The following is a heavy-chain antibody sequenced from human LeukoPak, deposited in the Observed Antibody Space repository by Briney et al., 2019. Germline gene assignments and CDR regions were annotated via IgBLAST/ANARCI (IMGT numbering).Heavy chain of an antibody. CDR3: ARHGGYSYGPTFDY. Sequence: SETLSLTCTVSGGSISSYYWSWIRQPPGKGLEWIGYIYYSESTNYNPSLKSRVTISVDTSKNQFSLKLSSVTAADTAVYYCARHGGYSYGPTFDYWGQGTLVTVSS. V-gene: IGHV4-59*08. CDR2: IYYSEST. CDR1: GGSISSYY. D-gene: IGHD5-18*01. J-gene: IGHJ4*02.